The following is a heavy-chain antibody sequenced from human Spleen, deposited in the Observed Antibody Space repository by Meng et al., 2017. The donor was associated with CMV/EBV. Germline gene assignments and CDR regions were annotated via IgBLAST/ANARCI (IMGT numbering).Heavy chain of an antibody. CDR2: ISSSGAT. V-gene: IGHV4-59*12. CDR1: GHPITTYY. CDR3: ARDYDFQEFDP. J-gene: IGHJ5*02. D-gene: IGHD3-3*01. Sequence: SETLSLTCSVFGHPITTYYWSWVRQPPGKGLEWIGYISSSGATNYNPSLKSRVTISVDTSKNQFSLKLSSVTAADTAVYYCARDYDFQEFDPWGQGTLVTVSS.